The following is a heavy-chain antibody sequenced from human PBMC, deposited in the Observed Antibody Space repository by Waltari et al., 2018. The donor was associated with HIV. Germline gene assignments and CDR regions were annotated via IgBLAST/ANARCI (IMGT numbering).Heavy chain of an antibody. CDR3: AREVGAVAAYVDY. Sequence: QAQLQESGPGLVNPSQTLSLTCNVSGGSTSSRGYYWSWTRQHPGKGLEWIGYIYYTGSTDYNPSLKSRVTISVDTSKNQFSLKMTSVTAADTAVYFCAREVGAVAAYVDYWGQGTLVTVSS. J-gene: IGHJ4*02. D-gene: IGHD6-19*01. V-gene: IGHV4-31*03. CDR1: GGSTSSRGYY. CDR2: IYYTGST.